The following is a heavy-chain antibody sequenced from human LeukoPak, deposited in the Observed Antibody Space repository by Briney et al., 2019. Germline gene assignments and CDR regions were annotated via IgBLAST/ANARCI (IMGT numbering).Heavy chain of an antibody. CDR3: ARDSTGGGSFYYYYYYGMDV. V-gene: IGHV3-66*01. CDR2: IYSGGST. Sequence: GGSLRLSCAASGFTFSDYYMSWVRQAPGKGLEWVSVIYSGGSTYYADSVKGRFTISRDNSKNTLYLQMNSLRAEDTAVYYCARDSTGGGSFYYYYYYGMDVWGQGTTVTVSS. D-gene: IGHD2-15*01. J-gene: IGHJ6*02. CDR1: GFTFSDYY.